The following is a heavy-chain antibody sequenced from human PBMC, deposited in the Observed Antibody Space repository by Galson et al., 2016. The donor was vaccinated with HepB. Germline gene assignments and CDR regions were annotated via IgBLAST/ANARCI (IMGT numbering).Heavy chain of an antibody. D-gene: IGHD5/OR15-5a*01. CDR1: GFTFSTFG. CDR2: ISYDGSGK. J-gene: IGHJ4*02. V-gene: IGHV3-30*18. Sequence: SLRLSCAASGFTFSTFGMHWVRQAPGKGLEWVAIISYDGSGKSYAESVRGRLTISRDNSNNTLYLQMSSLRAEDTALYYCAKDPRYSVYYGDYWGQGTLVTVSS. CDR3: AKDPRYSVYYGDY.